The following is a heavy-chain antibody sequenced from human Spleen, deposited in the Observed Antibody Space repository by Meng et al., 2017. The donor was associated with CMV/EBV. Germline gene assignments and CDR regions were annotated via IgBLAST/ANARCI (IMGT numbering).Heavy chain of an antibody. CDR3: ARIPPPVRGHYYYGMDV. Sequence: GESLKISCAASGFTFSSYWMSWVRQAPGKGLEWVANIKQDGSEKYYVDSVKGRFTISRDNAKNSLYLQMNSLRAEDTAVYYCARIPPPVRGHYYYGMDVWGQGTTVTVSS. CDR1: GFTFSSYW. CDR2: IKQDGSEK. D-gene: IGHD1-1*01. V-gene: IGHV3-7*01. J-gene: IGHJ6*02.